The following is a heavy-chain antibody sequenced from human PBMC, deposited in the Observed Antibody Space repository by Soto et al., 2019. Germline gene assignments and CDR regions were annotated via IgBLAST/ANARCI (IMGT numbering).Heavy chain of an antibody. D-gene: IGHD5-12*01. Sequence: SETLSLTCSVLGGSISSYYWSWIRQPPGKGLEWIGYIYYRGSTNYNPSLKSRVTISVATSKNQFSLKLSSVTAADTAVYYCARVIGGYDYYYYYGMDVWGQGTTVTVSS. V-gene: IGHV4-59*01. CDR3: ARVIGGYDYYYYYGMDV. CDR1: GGSISSYY. CDR2: IYYRGST. J-gene: IGHJ6*02.